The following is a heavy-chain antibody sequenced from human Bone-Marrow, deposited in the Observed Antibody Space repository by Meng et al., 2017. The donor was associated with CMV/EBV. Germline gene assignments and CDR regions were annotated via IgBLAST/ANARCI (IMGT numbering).Heavy chain of an antibody. D-gene: IGHD5-12*01. J-gene: IGHJ4*02. CDR2: INPIGGST. Sequence: ASVKVSCKASGYTFTSYYMHWVRQAPGQGLEWMGIINPIGGSTSYAQKFQGRVTMTRDTSTSTVYMEVSSLRSEDTAVYYCASYGGYVEEIFDYWGQGTLVTVSS. CDR1: GYTFTSYY. V-gene: IGHV1-46*01. CDR3: ASYGGYVEEIFDY.